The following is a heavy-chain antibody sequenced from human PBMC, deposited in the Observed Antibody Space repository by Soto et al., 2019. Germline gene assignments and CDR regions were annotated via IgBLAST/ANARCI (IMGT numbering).Heavy chain of an antibody. J-gene: IGHJ5*02. CDR3: VRLIGNSWLDT. V-gene: IGHV6-1*01. CDR1: AQNFSHNNAT. D-gene: IGHD2-8*01. Sequence: SHTISLTGNMSAQNFSHNNATSYWIRPSKSRGHGCLERTYYMSESFYVYAVSLRSRITISPDTSNNQVSLQLNSVTPDDTAVYYCVRLIGNSWLDTWGQGSLVTVSS. CDR2: TYYMSESFY.